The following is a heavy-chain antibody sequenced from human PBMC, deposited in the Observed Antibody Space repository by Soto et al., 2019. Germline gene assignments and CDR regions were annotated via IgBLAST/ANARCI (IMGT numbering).Heavy chain of an antibody. CDR2: INHSGST. CDR1: GGSFSCYY. J-gene: IGHJ3*02. V-gene: IGHV4-34*01. D-gene: IGHD3-3*01. Sequence: SETLSLTCAVYGGSFSCYYWSWIRQPPGKGLEWIGEINHSGSTNYNPSLKSRVTISVDTSKNQFSLKLSSVTAADTAVYYCARIYDFWSGSHDAFDIWGQGTMVTVSS. CDR3: ARIYDFWSGSHDAFDI.